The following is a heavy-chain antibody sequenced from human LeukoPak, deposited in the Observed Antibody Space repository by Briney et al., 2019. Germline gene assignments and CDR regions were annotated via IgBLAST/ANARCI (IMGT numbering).Heavy chain of an antibody. CDR1: GFTFSISA. Sequence: GESLRLSCTASGFTFSISAMSWVRQAPGGGLEWVSSISSSSTSTHYADSVKGRFTISRDNSKNALYLQMNSLRAEDTAVYYCAKSDSTSYNAFDIWGQGTMVTV. D-gene: IGHD2/OR15-2a*01. J-gene: IGHJ3*02. CDR2: ISSSSTST. CDR3: AKSDSTSYNAFDI. V-gene: IGHV3-23*01.